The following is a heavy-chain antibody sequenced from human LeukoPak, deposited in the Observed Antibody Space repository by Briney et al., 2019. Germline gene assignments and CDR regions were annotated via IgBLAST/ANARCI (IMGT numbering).Heavy chain of an antibody. J-gene: IGHJ4*02. CDR3: ARSSGDFDY. CDR1: GGSFSGYY. Sequence: SETLSLTCAVCGGSFSGYYWSWFRQPPGKGLEWIGEINHSGSTNYNPSLTSRVTISVDTSKNQFSLKLSSVTVADTAVYYCARSSGDFDYWGQGTLVTVSS. D-gene: IGHD7-27*01. V-gene: IGHV4-34*01. CDR2: INHSGST.